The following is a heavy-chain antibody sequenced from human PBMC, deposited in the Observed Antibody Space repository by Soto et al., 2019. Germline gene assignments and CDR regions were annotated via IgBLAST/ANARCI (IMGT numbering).Heavy chain of an antibody. CDR2: IYFSGDT. D-gene: IGHD3-10*02. CDR3: ARYVAWGYFDD. CDR1: AGSVNSGGYY. Sequence: QVQLQESGPGLVKPSETLSLTCNVSAGSVNSGGYYWSWILQPPGKALEWIGYIYFSGDTSYNPSLKSRVAISLDTSKNRFSLKLSSVTAADTAIYYCARYVAWGYFDDWGQGTMVTVSS. J-gene: IGHJ4*02. V-gene: IGHV4-61*08.